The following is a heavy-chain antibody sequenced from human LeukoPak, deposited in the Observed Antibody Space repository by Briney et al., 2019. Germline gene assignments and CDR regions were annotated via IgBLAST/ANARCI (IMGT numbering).Heavy chain of an antibody. CDR2: ISYSGST. V-gene: IGHV4-30-4*01. CDR3: ASGPNPDFFDF. CDR1: GGSISSRDYY. J-gene: IGHJ4*02. Sequence: SETLSLTCTVSGGSISSRDYYWSWIRQPPGMGLGWIGYISYSGSTYYNPSLKSRVIISIDTSKNQFSLKLSSVTAADTAVYSCASGPNPDFFDFWGQGTLVTVSS. D-gene: IGHD3-3*01.